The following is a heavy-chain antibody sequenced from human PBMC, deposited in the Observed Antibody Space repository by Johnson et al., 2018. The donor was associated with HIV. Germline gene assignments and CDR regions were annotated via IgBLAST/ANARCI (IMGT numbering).Heavy chain of an antibody. Sequence: VQLVESGGGVVQPGRSLRLSCAASGFTFSNYGMHWVRQAPGKGLEWVANIKQDGSEKYYVDSVKGRFTISRDNAKNSLYLQMNSLRAEDTAVYYCARVSAYSYGWVSPAFDIWGQGTMVTVSS. CDR2: IKQDGSEK. J-gene: IGHJ3*02. D-gene: IGHD5-18*01. CDR3: ARVSAYSYGWVSPAFDI. V-gene: IGHV3-7*05. CDR1: GFTFSNYG.